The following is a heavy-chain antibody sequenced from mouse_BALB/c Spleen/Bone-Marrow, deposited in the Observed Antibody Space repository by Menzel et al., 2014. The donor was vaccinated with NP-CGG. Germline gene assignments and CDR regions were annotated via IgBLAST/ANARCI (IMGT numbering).Heavy chain of an antibody. V-gene: IGHV5-12-2*01. CDR1: GFTFSSYT. D-gene: IGHD2-5*01. J-gene: IGHJ3*01. CDR2: ISNGGGST. CDR3: ARGGYEVVTSPFAY. Sequence: VQGVESGGGLVQPGGSLKLSCAASGFTFSSYTMSWVRQTPEKRLEWVAYISNGGGSTYYPDTVQGRFTISRDNAKNTMYLQLKSLKPKDAAMYFYARGGYEVVTSPFAYWGQGTLVTVSA.